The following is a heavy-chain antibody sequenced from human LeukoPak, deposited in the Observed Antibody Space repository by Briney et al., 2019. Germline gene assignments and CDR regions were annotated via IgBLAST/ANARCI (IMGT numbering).Heavy chain of an antibody. Sequence: GGSLRLSCAASGFTFSDYYMSWIRQAPGKGLEWVSYISGSGSTIYYAESVKARFTLARDIAKTSLYLQMNSLRGEDTAVYYCARYGDGYSYGSYYYYYGMDVWGQGTTVTVSS. CDR2: ISGSGSTI. D-gene: IGHD5-18*01. J-gene: IGHJ6*02. CDR1: GFTFSDYY. CDR3: ARYGDGYSYGSYYYYYGMDV. V-gene: IGHV3-11*01.